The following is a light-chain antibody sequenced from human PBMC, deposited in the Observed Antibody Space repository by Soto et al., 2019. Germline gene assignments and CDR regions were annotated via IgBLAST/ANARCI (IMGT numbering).Light chain of an antibody. J-gene: IGKJ3*01. CDR1: QSVSSSY. Sequence: EIVLTQSPGTLSLSPGERATLSCRASQSVSSSYLAWYQQKPGQAPRLLIYGASSRATGIPDRFSGSGSGTDFTLTISRLEPEDFAVYYCQQYGSSPPPFGPGPKVDIK. CDR2: GAS. CDR3: QQYGSSPPP. V-gene: IGKV3-20*01.